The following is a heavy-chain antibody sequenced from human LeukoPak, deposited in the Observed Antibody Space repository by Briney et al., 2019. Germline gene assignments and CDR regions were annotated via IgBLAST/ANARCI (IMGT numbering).Heavy chain of an antibody. V-gene: IGHV4-4*07. CDR3: ARDYLGDDREIGAFDI. CDR1: GGSISSYY. Sequence: SETLSLTCTVSGGSISSYYWSWIRQPAGKGLEWIGRIYTSGSTNYNPSLKSRVTMSVDTSKNQFSLKLSSVTAADTAVYYCARDYLGDDREIGAFDIWGQGTMVTVSS. J-gene: IGHJ3*02. CDR2: IYTSGST. D-gene: IGHD2-21*01.